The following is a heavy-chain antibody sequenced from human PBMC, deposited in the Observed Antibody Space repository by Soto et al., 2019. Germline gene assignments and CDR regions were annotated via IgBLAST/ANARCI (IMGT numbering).Heavy chain of an antibody. Sequence: PGGSLRLSWVASGFIFSSHAMSWVRQAPRKGLEWVSTITGSSGSTYYADSVKGRFTISRDNPKPSLCVQMNSLRDEATAVYYCAKGDIAAAGILGYWGRGTLVTVSS. CDR3: AKGDIAAAGILGY. V-gene: IGHV3-23*01. CDR1: GFIFSSHA. J-gene: IGHJ4*02. D-gene: IGHD6-25*01. CDR2: ITGSSGST.